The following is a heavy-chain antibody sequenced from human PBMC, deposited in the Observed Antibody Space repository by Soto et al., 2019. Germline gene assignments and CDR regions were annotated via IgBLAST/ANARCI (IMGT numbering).Heavy chain of an antibody. V-gene: IGHV3-23*01. D-gene: IGHD3-10*01. Sequence: GGSLRLSCAASGFTFSSYAMSWVRQAPGKGLEWVSTITSSGGSTHYADSVKGRFTVSRDISKNTLYLQMNSLRADDTAVYYCAKDYFGSGTYEYYFDCWGQGTLVTVS. CDR3: AKDYFGSGTYEYYFDC. J-gene: IGHJ4*02. CDR2: ITSSGGST. CDR1: GFTFSSYA.